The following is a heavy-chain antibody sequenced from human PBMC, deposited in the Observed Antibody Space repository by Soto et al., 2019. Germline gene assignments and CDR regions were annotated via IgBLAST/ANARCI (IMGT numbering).Heavy chain of an antibody. Sequence: ASVKVSCKASGYTFTSYDINWVRQATGQGLEWMGWMNPNSGNTGYAQKFQGRVTMTRNTSISTAYMELSSLRSEDTAVYYCARTRGSSWYPIYYMDVWGKGTTVTVSS. CDR3: ARTRGSSWYPIYYMDV. D-gene: IGHD6-13*01. J-gene: IGHJ6*03. V-gene: IGHV1-8*01. CDR2: MNPNSGNT. CDR1: GYTFTSYD.